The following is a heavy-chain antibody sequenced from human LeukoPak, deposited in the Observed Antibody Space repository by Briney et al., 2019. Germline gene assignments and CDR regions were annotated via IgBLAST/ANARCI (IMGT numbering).Heavy chain of an antibody. D-gene: IGHD2-2*01. J-gene: IGHJ5*02. CDR2: IKQDESEK. CDR3: ARFVVMPAAPGGWFDP. CDR1: GFTFSSYR. Sequence: GGSLRLSCAASGFTFSSYRMTWVPQAPGEGLEGVANIKQDESEKYYVDSVRGRFPIPRDNPKHTLSLQMKTLRADDTSVDFCARFVVMPAAPGGWFDPWGQGTLVTVSS. V-gene: IGHV3-7*01.